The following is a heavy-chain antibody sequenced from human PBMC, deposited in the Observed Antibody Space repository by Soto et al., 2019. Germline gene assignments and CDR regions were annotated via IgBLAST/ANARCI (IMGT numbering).Heavy chain of an antibody. V-gene: IGHV5-51*01. CDR3: ARSPCGGDCIRFDP. D-gene: IGHD2-21*02. CDR1: GYSFTSYW. CDR2: IYPGDSDT. Sequence: PGASLKISCKGSGYSFTSYWIAWVRQMPGKGLEWMGIIYPGDSDTRYNPSFQGQVTISADKSINTAYLQWTSLKASDTAMYYCARSPCGGDCIRFDPWGQGTLVTVSS. J-gene: IGHJ5*02.